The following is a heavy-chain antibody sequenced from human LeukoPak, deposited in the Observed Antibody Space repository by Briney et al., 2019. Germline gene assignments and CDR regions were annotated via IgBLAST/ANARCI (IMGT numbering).Heavy chain of an antibody. J-gene: IGHJ1*01. V-gene: IGHV1-69*04. CDR1: GDTFSTYA. Sequence: SVKVSCKASGDTFSTYAISWVRQAPGQGLEWMGRIIPIRGITNYAQKFQGRVTITADKSTSTAYMELSSLRSEDTAIYYCASRETRGYRLELHGEYFQYWGQGTLVTVSS. CDR3: ASRETRGYRLELHGEYFQY. CDR2: IIPIRGIT. D-gene: IGHD1-7*01.